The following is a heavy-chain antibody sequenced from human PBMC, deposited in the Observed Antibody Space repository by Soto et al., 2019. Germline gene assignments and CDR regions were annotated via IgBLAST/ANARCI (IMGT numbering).Heavy chain of an antibody. D-gene: IGHD2-15*01. J-gene: IGHJ6*03. CDR2: ISYDGSNK. Sequence: QVQLVESGGGVVQPGRSLRLSCAASGFTFSSYGMHWVRQAPGKGLEWVAVISYDGSNKYYADSVKCRFTISRDNSKNTLYLQMNSLRAEDTAVYYCAKADSGSYYYYYMDVWGKGTTVTVSS. CDR1: GFTFSSYG. V-gene: IGHV3-30*18. CDR3: AKADSGSYYYYYMDV.